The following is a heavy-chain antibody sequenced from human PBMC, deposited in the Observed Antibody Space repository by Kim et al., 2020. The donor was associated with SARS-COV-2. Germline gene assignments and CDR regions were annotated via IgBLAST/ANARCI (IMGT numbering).Heavy chain of an antibody. CDR3: ARWGIAAGGGSDV. V-gene: IGHV3-33*03. Sequence: YYADSVEGRFTISRDNSKNTVDLQMNSLRGEDTGVYYCARWGIAAGGGSDVWGRGTTVTVSS. D-gene: IGHD6-13*01. J-gene: IGHJ6*02.